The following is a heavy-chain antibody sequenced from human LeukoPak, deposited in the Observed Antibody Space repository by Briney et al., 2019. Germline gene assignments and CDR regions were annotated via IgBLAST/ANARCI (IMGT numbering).Heavy chain of an antibody. D-gene: IGHD6-13*01. V-gene: IGHV4-38-2*02. CDR1: GFSITTGYY. Sequence: PSETLSLTCSVSGFSITTGYYWAWIRQPPGKGLEWIGTIFRIGSSYFNPSLKSRVTISVDTSKNQFSLKLSSVTAADTALYYCARVIDVAAAGYFDFWGQGTQVTVSS. CDR3: ARVIDVAAAGYFDF. J-gene: IGHJ4*02. CDR2: IFRIGSS.